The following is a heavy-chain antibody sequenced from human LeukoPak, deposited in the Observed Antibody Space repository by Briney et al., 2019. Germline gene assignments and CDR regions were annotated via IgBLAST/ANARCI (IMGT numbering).Heavy chain of an antibody. CDR1: GFTFSDYY. D-gene: IGHD6-13*01. J-gene: IGHJ4*01. V-gene: IGHV3-11*05. CDR2: ISGSSTDT. Sequence: VGSLRLSCAASGFTFSDYYMSWVRQAPGKGLEWVSYISGSSTDTNHADSVKGRFTIFRDNAENSLYLQMNSLRAEDTAIYYCARANGIAAAGIFDYWGHGSLVTVSS. CDR3: ARANGIAAAGIFDY.